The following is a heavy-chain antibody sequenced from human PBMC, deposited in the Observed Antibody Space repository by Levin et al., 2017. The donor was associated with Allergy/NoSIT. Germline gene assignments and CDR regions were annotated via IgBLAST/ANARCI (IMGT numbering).Heavy chain of an antibody. CDR1: GFTFTNAW. Sequence: GGSLRLSCAASGFTFTNAWMSWVRQAPGEGLQWVGRIKSKTDGGTTDYAAPVKGRFTISRDDSKNTLYLQMNSLKTEDTAVYYCTTAKVDYGSGSSTLDYWGQGTLVTVSS. D-gene: IGHD3-10*01. V-gene: IGHV3-15*01. CDR2: IKSKTDGGTT. J-gene: IGHJ4*02. CDR3: TTAKVDYGSGSSTLDY.